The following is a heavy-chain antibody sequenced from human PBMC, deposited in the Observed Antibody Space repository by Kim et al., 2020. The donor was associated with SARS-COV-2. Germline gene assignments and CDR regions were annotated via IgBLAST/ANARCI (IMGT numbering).Heavy chain of an antibody. Sequence: GGSLRLSCAASGFIFSGSPMHWVRQASGKGLEWVGRIKSKGNSYATAYGASVKGRFTISRDDSKNTAYLEMKSLKPEDTAVYYCTRHVIVGAADWFDPWGQGTLVTVSS. CDR3: TRHVIVGAADWFDP. V-gene: IGHV3-73*01. D-gene: IGHD1-26*01. CDR1: GFIFSGSP. J-gene: IGHJ5*02. CDR2: IKSKGNSYAT.